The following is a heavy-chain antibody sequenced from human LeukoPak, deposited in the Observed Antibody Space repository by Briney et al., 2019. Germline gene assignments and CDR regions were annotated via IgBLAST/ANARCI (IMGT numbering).Heavy chain of an antibody. V-gene: IGHV3-74*01. CDR3: AKSYGDNYYYYYMDV. D-gene: IGHD4-17*01. CDR1: GFTFSNYW. J-gene: IGHJ6*03. CDR2: VNSDGSSK. Sequence: GGSLRLSCAASGFTFSNYWMHWVRQAPGKGLVWVSRVNSDGSSKNYADSVKGRFTISRDNAKNTLYLQMNSLRAEDTAVFYCAKSYGDNYYYYYMDVWGKGTTVTVSS.